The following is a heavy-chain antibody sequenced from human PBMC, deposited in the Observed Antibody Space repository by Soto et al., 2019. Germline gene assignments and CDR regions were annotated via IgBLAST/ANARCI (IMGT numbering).Heavy chain of an antibody. CDR3: ASWAGRSWSPGGAFDI. Sequence: QVQLQESGPGLVKPSGTLSLTCAVSGGSISSSNWWSWVRQPPGKGLEWIGEIYHSGSTNYNPSLKSRATISVDKSKSQCSLKLSSVTAADTAVYYCASWAGRSWSPGGAFDIWGQGTMVTVSS. V-gene: IGHV4-4*02. CDR2: IYHSGST. D-gene: IGHD6-13*01. J-gene: IGHJ3*02. CDR1: GGSISSSNW.